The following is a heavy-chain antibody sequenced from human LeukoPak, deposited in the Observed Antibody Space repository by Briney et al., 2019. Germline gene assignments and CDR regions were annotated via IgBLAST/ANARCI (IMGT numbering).Heavy chain of an antibody. CDR2: INHSGST. Sequence: PSETLSLTCTVSGGSISSYYWSWIRQPPGKGLEWIGEINHSGSTNYNPSLKSRVTISVDTSKNQFSLKLSSVTAADTAVYYCARGSGPVWLGQQDDAFDIWGQGTMVTVSS. CDR3: ARGSGPVWLGQQDDAFDI. J-gene: IGHJ3*02. CDR1: GGSISSYY. V-gene: IGHV4-34*01. D-gene: IGHD5-12*01.